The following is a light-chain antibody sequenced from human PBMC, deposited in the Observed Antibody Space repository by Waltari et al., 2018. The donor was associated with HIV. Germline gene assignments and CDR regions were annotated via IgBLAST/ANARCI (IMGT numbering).Light chain of an antibody. CDR2: TTK. V-gene: IGLV1-44*01. CDR3: GAWDDNLDAWV. CDR1: FSNLGNDG. Sequence: QSVPTPAPSASAPHGQPVTISCSGCFSNLGNDGVSWFQQLTGTAPKLLIYTTKQRPSGVPVRFSGSKSGTSASLSISGLQSDDEADYYCGAWDDNLDAWVFGGGTKLSV. J-gene: IGLJ3*02.